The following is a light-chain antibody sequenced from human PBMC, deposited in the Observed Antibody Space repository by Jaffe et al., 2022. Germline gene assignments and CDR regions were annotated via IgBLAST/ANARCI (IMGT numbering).Light chain of an antibody. CDR1: ETISRY. V-gene: IGKV1-39*01. J-gene: IGKJ3*01. CDR3: QQSYTTPPFT. Sequence: DIQMTQSPSSLSASVGDRVTITCRTSETISRYLNWYQQKPGKAPKLLIYAASSLQSGVPSRFSGSGSGTVFTLTINSLQPEDLATYYCQQSYTTPPFTFGPGTKVEIK. CDR2: AAS.